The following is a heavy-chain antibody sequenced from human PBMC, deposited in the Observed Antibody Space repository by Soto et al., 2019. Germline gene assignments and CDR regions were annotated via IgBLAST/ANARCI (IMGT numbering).Heavy chain of an antibody. Sequence: QITLKVSGPTLVKPTQPLTLTCTFSVFSLSTSGVGVGWIRQPPGTALEWLAFIFWTDDKRYSPSLTSRLIYTKGTSKYHMFLTMTNMDPVDTATYYCSQRAVVPRYTDYCDYWGQGTLVTVSS. D-gene: IGHD1-20*01. J-gene: IGHJ4*02. CDR2: IFWTDDK. CDR3: SQRAVVPRYTDYCDY. CDR1: VFSLSTSGVG. V-gene: IGHV2-5*01.